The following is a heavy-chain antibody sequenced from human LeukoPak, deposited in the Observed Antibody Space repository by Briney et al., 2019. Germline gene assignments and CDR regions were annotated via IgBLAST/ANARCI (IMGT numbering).Heavy chain of an antibody. V-gene: IGHV3-23*01. CDR2: ISDSGGRT. J-gene: IGHJ4*02. CDR1: GFTFSSYA. CDR3: ARDPGPIFGVPWYYFDY. Sequence: PGGSLRLSCAASGFTFSSYAMSWVRQAPGKGLEWVSGISDSGGRTYYADSVKGRFTISRDNSKNTLYLQMNSLRAEDTAVYYCARDPGPIFGVPWYYFDYWGQGTLVTVSS. D-gene: IGHD3-3*01.